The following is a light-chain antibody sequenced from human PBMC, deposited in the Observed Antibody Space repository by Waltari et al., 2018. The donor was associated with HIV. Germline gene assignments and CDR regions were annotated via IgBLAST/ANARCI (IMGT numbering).Light chain of an antibody. V-gene: IGLV2-18*02. Sequence: QSALTQPPSVSGSPGQSVTISCTGTDSDVGRYSRVSWYQQPPGTAPTLILYEVSNRPSGVPDRFAGSKSGNMASLTISGLLPEDEALYYCISDTTRTTWVFGSGTEVTVL. J-gene: IGLJ1*01. CDR3: ISDTTRTTWV. CDR2: EVS. CDR1: DSDVGRYSR.